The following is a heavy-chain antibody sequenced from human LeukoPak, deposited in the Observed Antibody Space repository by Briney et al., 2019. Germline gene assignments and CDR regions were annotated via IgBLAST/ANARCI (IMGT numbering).Heavy chain of an antibody. CDR3: ARCEEPREYYYDSSDLNWFDP. V-gene: IGHV4-38-2*02. CDR1: GYSISSGYY. D-gene: IGHD3-22*01. J-gene: IGHJ5*02. Sequence: SETLSLTCTVSGYSISSGYYWGWIRQPPGKGLEWIGGIYHSGSTYYNPSLKSRVTISVDTSKNQFSLKLSSVTAADTAVYYCARCEEPREYYYDSSDLNWFDPWGQGTLVTVSS. CDR2: IYHSGST.